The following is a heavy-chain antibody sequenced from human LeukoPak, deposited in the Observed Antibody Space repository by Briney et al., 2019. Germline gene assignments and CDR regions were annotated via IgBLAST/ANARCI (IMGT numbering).Heavy chain of an antibody. CDR3: ARGDEMYYYDSSGYPH. CDR2: MNPNSGNT. V-gene: IGHV1-8*01. D-gene: IGHD3-22*01. Sequence: ASVKVSCKASGYTFTSYDINWVRQATGQGLEWMGWMNPNSGNTGYAQKFQGRVTITADKSTSTAYMELSSLRSEDTAVYYCARGDEMYYYDSSGYPHWGQGTLVTVSS. J-gene: IGHJ4*02. CDR1: GYTFTSYD.